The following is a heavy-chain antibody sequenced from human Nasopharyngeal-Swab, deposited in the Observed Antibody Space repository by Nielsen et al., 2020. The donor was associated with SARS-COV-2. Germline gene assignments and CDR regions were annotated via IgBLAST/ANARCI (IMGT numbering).Heavy chain of an antibody. V-gene: IGHV1-8*01. CDR1: GYTFTSYD. D-gene: IGHD1/OR15-1a*01. J-gene: IGHJ6*02. CDR3: ARVGTPRSYYYYYGMDV. CDR2: MNPNSGNT. Sequence: ASVKVSCKASGYTFTSYDINWVRQATGQGLEWMGWMNPNSGNTGYAQKFQGRVTMTTDTSTSTAYMELRSLRSDDTAVYYCARVGTPRSYYYYYGMDVWGQGITVTVSS.